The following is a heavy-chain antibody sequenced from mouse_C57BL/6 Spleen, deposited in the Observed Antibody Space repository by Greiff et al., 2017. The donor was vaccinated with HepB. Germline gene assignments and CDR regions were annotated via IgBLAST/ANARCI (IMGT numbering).Heavy chain of an antibody. V-gene: IGHV1-15*01. J-gene: IGHJ2*01. Sequence: QVQLKESGAELVRPGASVTLSCKASGYTFTDYEMHWVKQTPVHGLEWIGAIDPETGGTAYNQKFKGKAILTADKSSSTAYMELRSLTSEDSAVYYCTRFGDYDVSDYWGQGTTLTVSS. CDR2: IDPETGGT. CDR1: GYTFTDYE. CDR3: TRFGDYDVSDY. D-gene: IGHD2-4*01.